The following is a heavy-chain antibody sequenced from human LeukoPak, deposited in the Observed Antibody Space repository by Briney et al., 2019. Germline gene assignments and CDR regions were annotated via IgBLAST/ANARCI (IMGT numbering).Heavy chain of an antibody. D-gene: IGHD2-8*02. Sequence: GGSLRVSCAASGFTFSIYAMHRVRQAPGKGLEYVSAISDEGGSTYYANSVKGRFTISRDNSKNTLFLQMDSLRADDMAVYYCARVDSTGWDDAFDYWGQGTLVTVSS. CDR3: ARVDSTGWDDAFDY. CDR1: GFTFSIYA. V-gene: IGHV3-64*01. J-gene: IGHJ4*02. CDR2: ISDEGGST.